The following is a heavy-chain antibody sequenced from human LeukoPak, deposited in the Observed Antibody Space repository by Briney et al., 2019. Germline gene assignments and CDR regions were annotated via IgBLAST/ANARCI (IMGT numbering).Heavy chain of an antibody. J-gene: IGHJ4*02. CDR1: GGSISSSSYY. V-gene: IGHV4-39*07. CDR2: IYYSGST. CDR3: ARDEAYGSGYFDY. D-gene: IGHD3-10*01. Sequence: SETLSLTCTVSGGSISSSSYYWGWIRQPPGKGLEWIGSIYYSGSTYYNPSLKSRVTISVDTSKNQFSLKLSSVTAADTAVYYCARDEAYGSGYFDYWGQGTLVTVSS.